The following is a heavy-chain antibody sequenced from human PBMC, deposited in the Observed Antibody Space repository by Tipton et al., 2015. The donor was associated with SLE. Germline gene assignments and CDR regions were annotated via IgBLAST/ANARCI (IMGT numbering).Heavy chain of an antibody. Sequence: TLSLTCTVSGGSISSSSYYWGWIRQPPGKGLEWIGSIYYSGSNYYNPSLKSRVTISVDTSKNQFSLKLSSVTAADTAVYYCASQVPWNFDYWGQGTLVTVSS. J-gene: IGHJ4*02. CDR2: IYYSGSN. CDR1: GGSISSSSYY. V-gene: IGHV4-39*07. D-gene: IGHD1-1*01. CDR3: ASQVPWNFDY.